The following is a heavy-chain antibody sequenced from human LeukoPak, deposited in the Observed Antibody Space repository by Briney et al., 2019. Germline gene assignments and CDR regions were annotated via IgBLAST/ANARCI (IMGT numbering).Heavy chain of an antibody. Sequence: SETLSLTCTVSGGSISSGSYYWSWIRQPAGKGLEWIGRIYTSGSTNYNPSLKSRVTISVDTSKNQFSLKLNSVTAADTGIYYCARLGDYGDWGDYWGQGILVTVSS. CDR3: ARLGDYGDWGDY. CDR1: GGSISSGSYY. D-gene: IGHD2-21*02. V-gene: IGHV4-61*02. CDR2: IYTSGST. J-gene: IGHJ4*02.